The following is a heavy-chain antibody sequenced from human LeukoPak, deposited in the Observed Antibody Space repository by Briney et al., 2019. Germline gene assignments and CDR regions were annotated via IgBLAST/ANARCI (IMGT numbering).Heavy chain of an antibody. V-gene: IGHV4-30-4*08. Sequence: PSETLSLTCTVSGGSISSGDYYWSWIRQPPGKGLEWIGYIYYSGSTYYNPSLKSRVTISVDTSKNQFSLKLSSVTAADTAVYYCASLYSSSPYYFDYWGQGTLVTVSS. CDR2: IYYSGST. J-gene: IGHJ4*02. CDR3: ASLYSSSPYYFDY. CDR1: GGSISSGDYY. D-gene: IGHD6-6*01.